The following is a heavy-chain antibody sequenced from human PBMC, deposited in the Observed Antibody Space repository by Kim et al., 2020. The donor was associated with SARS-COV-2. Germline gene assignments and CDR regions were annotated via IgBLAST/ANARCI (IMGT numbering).Heavy chain of an antibody. CDR2: ISYDGSNK. D-gene: IGHD6-13*01. CDR1: GFTFSSYG. J-gene: IGHJ3*02. CDR3: ARVRGSSWYGEAFDI. V-gene: IGHV3-33*05. Sequence: GGSLRLSCAASGFTFSSYGMHWVRQAPGKGLEWVAVISYDGSNKYYADSVKGRFTISRDNSKNTLYLQMNSLRAEDTAVYYCARVRGSSWYGEAFDIWGQGTMVTVSS.